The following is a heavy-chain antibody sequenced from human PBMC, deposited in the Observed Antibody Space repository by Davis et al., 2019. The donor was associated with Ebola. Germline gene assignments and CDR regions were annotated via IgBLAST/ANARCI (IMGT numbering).Heavy chain of an antibody. CDR2: ISSSSSYI. V-gene: IGHV3-21*01. CDR1: GFTFSSYS. J-gene: IGHJ4*02. CDR3: ARDHDYGDYYFDY. D-gene: IGHD4-17*01. Sequence: GESLKISCAASGFTFSSYSMNWVRQAPGKGLEWVSSISSSSSYIYYADSVKGRFTISRDNAKNSLYLQMNSLRAEDTAVYYCARDHDYGDYYFDYWGQGTLVTVSS.